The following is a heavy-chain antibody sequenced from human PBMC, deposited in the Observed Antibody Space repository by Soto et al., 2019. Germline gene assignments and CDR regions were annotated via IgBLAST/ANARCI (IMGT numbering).Heavy chain of an antibody. D-gene: IGHD6-6*01. Sequence: EVQLVESGGGLVQPGGSLRLSCAASGFTVSTNYMSWVRQAPGKGLEWVSVIYSCGSTYYADSVKGRFTISRDNSKNKLYLQMNSLRAEDTAVYYCARFGDSSSTRWAWYFDLWGPGTLVTVSS. V-gene: IGHV3-66*01. CDR3: ARFGDSSSTRWAWYFDL. CDR1: GFTVSTNY. CDR2: IYSCGST. J-gene: IGHJ2*01.